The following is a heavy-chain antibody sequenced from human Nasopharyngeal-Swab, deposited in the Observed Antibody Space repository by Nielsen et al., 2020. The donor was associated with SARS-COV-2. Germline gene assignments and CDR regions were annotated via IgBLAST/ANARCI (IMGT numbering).Heavy chain of an antibody. CDR2: ISYTRGT. J-gene: IGHJ6*03. CDR1: GASITDEY. CDR3: ARGLYLKQLVIQYYMDV. Sequence: SETLSLTCTVSGASITDEYWSWIRQPPGQGLEWIGFISYTRGTSYSPSLKGRVTISMDTSKNQFSLNVNSVTAADTAVYFCARGLYLKQLVIQYYMDVWGKGTTVTVSS. D-gene: IGHD6-13*01. V-gene: IGHV4-59*01.